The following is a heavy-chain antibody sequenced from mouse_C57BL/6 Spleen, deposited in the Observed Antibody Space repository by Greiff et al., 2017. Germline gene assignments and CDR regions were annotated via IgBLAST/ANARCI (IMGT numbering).Heavy chain of an antibody. D-gene: IGHD1-1*01. CDR1: GYSFTAYN. Sequence: VPVKQSGPELVQPGPSVKLSCTSSGYSFTAYNMHWVKLRHGPRLEWIGFINPNHGGTSSNQTFTGQATLTVNTSSSTAYMELRGLTSEDSAVDYCARPSYCGSSGGYYFDYWGQGTTRTVSS. V-gene: IGHV1-22*01. CDR3: ARPSYCGSSGGYYFDY. CDR2: INPNHGGT. J-gene: IGHJ2*01.